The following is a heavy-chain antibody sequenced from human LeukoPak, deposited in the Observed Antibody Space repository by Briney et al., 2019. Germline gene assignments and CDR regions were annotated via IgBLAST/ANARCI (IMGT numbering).Heavy chain of an antibody. Sequence: PSETLSLTCTGSGGSISSYYWSWIRQPPGKGLEWIGYIYYSGSTKYNPSLKSRVTISVDTSKNQFSLNLSSVTATDTAVYYCARSLLLLAGTYYYGMDVWGQGTTVTVSS. J-gene: IGHJ6*02. CDR1: GGSISSYY. V-gene: IGHV4-59*08. CDR2: IYYSGST. CDR3: ARSLLLLAGTYYYGMDV. D-gene: IGHD6-19*01.